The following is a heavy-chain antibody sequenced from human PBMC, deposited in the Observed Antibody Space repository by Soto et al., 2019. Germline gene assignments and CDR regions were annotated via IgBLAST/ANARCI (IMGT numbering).Heavy chain of an antibody. J-gene: IGHJ6*03. CDR1: GGSISSYY. CDR2: IYYSGST. Sequence: SETLSLTCTVSGGSISSYYWSWIRQPPGKGLEWIGYIYYSGSTNYNPSLKSRVTISVDTSKNQFSLKLSSVTAADTAVYYCARAGQAVYYYYYYMDVWGKGTTVTVAS. CDR3: ARAGQAVYYYYYYMDV. D-gene: IGHD6-19*01. V-gene: IGHV4-59*01.